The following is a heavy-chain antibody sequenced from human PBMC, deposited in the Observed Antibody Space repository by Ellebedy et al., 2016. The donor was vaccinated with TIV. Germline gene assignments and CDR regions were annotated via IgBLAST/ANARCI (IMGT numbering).Heavy chain of an antibody. CDR2: IYYAGNA. Sequence: GSLRLSCIVSGGSISSSPYYWGWIRQPPGKGLEWIGTIYYAGNAYYNPSLKSRVTISVDTSKNQFSLKLNSLTAADTAVYYCARNLLIFTFDKWYSDLWGRGTLVTVSS. J-gene: IGHJ2*01. CDR3: ARNLLIFTFDKWYSDL. D-gene: IGHD3/OR15-3a*01. CDR1: GGSISSSPYY. V-gene: IGHV4-39*01.